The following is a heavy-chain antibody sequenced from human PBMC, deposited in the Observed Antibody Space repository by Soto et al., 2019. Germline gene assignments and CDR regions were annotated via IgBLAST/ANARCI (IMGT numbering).Heavy chain of an antibody. V-gene: IGHV3-23*01. J-gene: IGHJ4*02. Sequence: EVQLLESGGGLVQPGGSLRLSCAASGFTFSSYAMSWVRQAPRKGLEWVSAISGSGGSTYYADSVKGRFTISRDNSKNTLYLQMNSLRAEDTAVYYCAKTSEFPYHLGSGYPDDYWGQGTLVTVSS. CDR1: GFTFSSYA. CDR3: AKTSEFPYHLGSGYPDDY. D-gene: IGHD3-22*01. CDR2: ISGSGGST.